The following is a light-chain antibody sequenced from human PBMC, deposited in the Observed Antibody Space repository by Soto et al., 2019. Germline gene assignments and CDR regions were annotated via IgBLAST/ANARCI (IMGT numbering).Light chain of an antibody. CDR2: DAD. CDR3: QQSASSVT. CDR1: QSVSSTF. Sequence: EIVLTQSPGTLSLYPVERATLTCSASQSVSSTFLAWYQQKHGQAPTLLIYDADTRATGIPDRFSGSGFGTHFTITISSLEPEDFAMYYCQQSASSVTFGQGTRLEIK. J-gene: IGKJ5*01. V-gene: IGKV3-20*01.